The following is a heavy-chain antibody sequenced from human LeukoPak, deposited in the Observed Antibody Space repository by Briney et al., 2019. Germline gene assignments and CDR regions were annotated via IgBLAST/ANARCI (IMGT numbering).Heavy chain of an antibody. CDR1: GFTFNHYA. D-gene: IGHD5-12*01. CDR2: IRSSSET. CDR3: ARDAGNSGYGCDL. V-gene: IGHV3-48*01. Sequence: GGSLRLSCAASGFTFNHYAMNWVRQAPGRGLEWVSHIRSSSETFYADSVKGRFTISRDNARNSLYLQMNNLRGEDTAIYYCARDAGNSGYGCDLWGQGTLVTVSS. J-gene: IGHJ5*02.